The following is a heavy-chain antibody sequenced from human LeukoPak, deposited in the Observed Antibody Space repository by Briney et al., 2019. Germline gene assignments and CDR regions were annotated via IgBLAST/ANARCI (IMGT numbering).Heavy chain of an antibody. CDR2: ISGCGGST. D-gene: IGHD3-22*01. Sequence: GGTLRLSCAASGFTFSSYGMSWVRQAPGKGLEWVSAISGCGGSTYYADSVKGRFTISRDNSKNTLYLQMNNLRAEDTAVYYCAKDVNYYDSSGYSIFQHWGQGTLVTVSS. CDR3: AKDVNYYDSSGYSIFQH. J-gene: IGHJ1*01. V-gene: IGHV3-23*01. CDR1: GFTFSSYG.